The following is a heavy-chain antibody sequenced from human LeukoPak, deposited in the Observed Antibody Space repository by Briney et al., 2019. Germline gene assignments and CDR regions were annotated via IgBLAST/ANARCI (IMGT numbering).Heavy chain of an antibody. D-gene: IGHD1-26*01. Sequence: SETLSLTCTVSGGSISSYYWSWIRQPPGKGLEWIGYIYYSGSTNYNPSLKSRVTISVDTSKNQFSLKLSSVTAADTAVYYCARGPDYSGSYPADVDRAFDIWGQGTMVTVSS. V-gene: IGHV4-59*01. CDR2: IYYSGST. J-gene: IGHJ3*02. CDR1: GGSISSYY. CDR3: ARGPDYSGSYPADVDRAFDI.